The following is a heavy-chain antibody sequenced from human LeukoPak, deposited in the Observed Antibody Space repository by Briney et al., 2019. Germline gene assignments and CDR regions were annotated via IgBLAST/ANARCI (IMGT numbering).Heavy chain of an antibody. J-gene: IGHJ4*02. D-gene: IGHD2-21*02. CDR1: EFTFSSYA. Sequence: GSLRLSCAASEFTFSSYAMHWVRQAPGKGLEWVALISYDGSNKYYADSVKGRFTISRDNSKNTLYLQMSSLRAEDTAMYYCAKVSLVYCGGDCFSGLDYWGQGTLVTVSS. CDR2: ISYDGSNK. V-gene: IGHV3-30-3*01. CDR3: AKVSLVYCGGDCFSGLDY.